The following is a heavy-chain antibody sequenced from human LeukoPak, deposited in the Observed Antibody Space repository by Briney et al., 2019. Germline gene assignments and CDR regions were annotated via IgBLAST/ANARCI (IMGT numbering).Heavy chain of an antibody. CDR3: AREVLGYDFRSP. CDR2: ISSSSSYI. J-gene: IGHJ5*02. CDR1: GFTFSSYS. V-gene: IGHV3-21*01. D-gene: IGHD3-3*01. Sequence: GGSLRLSCAASGFTFSSYSMNWVRQAPGKGLEWVSSISSSSSYIYYADSVKGRFTISRDNAKNSLYLQMNSLRAEDTAVYYCAREVLGYDFRSPWGQGTLVTVS.